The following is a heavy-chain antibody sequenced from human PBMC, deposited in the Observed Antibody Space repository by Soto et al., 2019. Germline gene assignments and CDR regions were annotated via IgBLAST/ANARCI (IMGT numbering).Heavy chain of an antibody. V-gene: IGHV3-9*01. D-gene: IGHD6-13*01. CDR2: ISWNSGSI. CDR3: AKDCSSSWYCLPQH. Sequence: GGSLRLSCAASGFTFDDYAMHWVRQAPGKGLEWVSGISWNSGSIGYADSVKGRFTISRDNAKNSLYLQMNSLRAEDTALYYCAKDCSSSWYCLPQHWGQGTLVTVSS. CDR1: GFTFDDYA. J-gene: IGHJ1*01.